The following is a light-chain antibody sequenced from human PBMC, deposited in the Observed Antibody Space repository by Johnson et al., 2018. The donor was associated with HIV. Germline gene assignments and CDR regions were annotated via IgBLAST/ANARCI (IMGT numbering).Light chain of an antibody. CDR1: SSNIGNNF. J-gene: IGLJ1*01. CDR2: DNN. V-gene: IGLV1-51*01. Sequence: QSVLTQPPSVSAAPGQKVTISCSGSSSNIGNNFVSWYQQFPGTAPKLLIFDNNKRPSGIPARFSGSKSGTSATLGITGLQTGDGADYYCGTWDSSLTAYVVGTGTKVTVL. CDR3: GTWDSSLTAYV.